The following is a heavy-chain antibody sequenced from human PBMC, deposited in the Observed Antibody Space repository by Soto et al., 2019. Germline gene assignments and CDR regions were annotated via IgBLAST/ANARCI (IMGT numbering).Heavy chain of an antibody. D-gene: IGHD2-15*01. CDR3: TKGDSSGYFDPSAGYSTPDH. J-gene: IGHJ5*02. V-gene: IGHV3-23*01. Sequence: EVQLFESGGGLVEPGESLRLSCAASGFVFKDFAMSWVRQAPGKGLEWVSTITTSDDITHSADSVRGRFTISRDNSANTLFLQMSSLRGDDTDTYYCTKGDSSGYFDPSAGYSTPDHWGQGTLVTVSS. CDR2: ITTSDDIT. CDR1: GFVFKDFA.